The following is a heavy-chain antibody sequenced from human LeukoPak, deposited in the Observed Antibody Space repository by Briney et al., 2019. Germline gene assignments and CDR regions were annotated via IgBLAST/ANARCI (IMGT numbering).Heavy chain of an antibody. CDR3: ARVNYAVPGY. D-gene: IGHD3-16*01. J-gene: IGHJ4*02. V-gene: IGHV3-48*03. CDR1: GFTFSSAE. Sequence: GGSLRLSYAASGFTFSSAEMNWVRQAPGKGLEWVSYISSSGKNIYFADSVKGRFTISRDNAKDSLFLQMNSLRAEDTAVYYCARVNYAVPGYWGQGTLVAVSS. CDR2: ISSSGKNI.